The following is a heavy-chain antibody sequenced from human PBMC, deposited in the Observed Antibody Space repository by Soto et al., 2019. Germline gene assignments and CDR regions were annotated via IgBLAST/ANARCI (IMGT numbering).Heavy chain of an antibody. CDR2: ISSSSSYI. J-gene: IGHJ4*02. Sequence: GGSLRVSCAASGFTFSSYGRNWVRQAPGKGLEWVSSISSSSSYIYYADSVKGRFTISRDNAKNSLYLQMNSLRAEDTAVYFCVRGSKDSYPGSRIFDFWGRGTLVTVSS. D-gene: IGHD3-10*01. CDR1: GFTFSSYG. CDR3: VRGSKDSYPGSRIFDF. V-gene: IGHV3-21*01.